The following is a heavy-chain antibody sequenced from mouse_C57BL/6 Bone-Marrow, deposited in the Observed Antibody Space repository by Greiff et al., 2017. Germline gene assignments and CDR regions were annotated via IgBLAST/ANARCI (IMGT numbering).Heavy chain of an antibody. CDR1: GYTFTSYW. J-gene: IGHJ4*01. CDR2: IDPSESYT. CDR3: ARLAAMDY. Sequence: QVQLQQPGAELVMPGASVKLSCKASGYTFTSYWMNWVKQRPGQGLEWIGEIDPSESYTTYNQKFKGKSTLTVDKSSSTAYMQLSSLKSEDSAVYYCARLAAMDYWGQGTSVTVSS. V-gene: IGHV1-69*01.